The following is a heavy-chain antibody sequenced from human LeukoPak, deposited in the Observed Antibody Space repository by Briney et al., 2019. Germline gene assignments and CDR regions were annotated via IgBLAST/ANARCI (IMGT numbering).Heavy chain of an antibody. V-gene: IGHV3-23*01. CDR3: AKVLRYQLLGSLDY. J-gene: IGHJ4*02. Sequence: PGGSLRLSCAASGFTFSSFAMSWVRQAPGKGMEWVSAISGSGGSTYYADSVKGRFTISRDNSKNTLYLQMNSLGAEDTAVYYCAKVLRYQLLGSLDYWGQGTLVTVSS. CDR2: ISGSGGST. CDR1: GFTFSSFA. D-gene: IGHD2-2*01.